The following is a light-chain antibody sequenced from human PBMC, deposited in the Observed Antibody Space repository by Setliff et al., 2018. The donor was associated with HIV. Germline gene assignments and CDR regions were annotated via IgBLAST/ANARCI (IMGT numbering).Light chain of an antibody. CDR3: CSYAGTRFFYI. CDR1: SSDVGGYNF. CDR2: EVI. V-gene: IGLV2-23*02. J-gene: IGLJ1*01. Sequence: LTQPASVSGSPGQSITISCTGTSSDVGGYNFVSWYQQHPGKAPKLIIYEVIKRPSGTSDRFSGSRSGNTASLTISGLQAKDEADYYCCSYAGTRFFYIFGSGTKVTVL.